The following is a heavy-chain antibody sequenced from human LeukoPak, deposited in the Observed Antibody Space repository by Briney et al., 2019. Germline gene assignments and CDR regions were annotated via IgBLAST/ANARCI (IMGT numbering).Heavy chain of an antibody. V-gene: IGHV3-23*01. CDR3: AKAPVTSCRGAYCYPFDS. D-gene: IGHD2-21*01. CDR2: ISNSGAGT. CDR1: GFTFSSYA. Sequence: GGSLRLSCAASGFTFSSYAMNWVRQAPGKGLEWVSTISNSGAGTYHADSVRGRFTISRDNSKNTLYLQMNSLRAEDAAVYFCAKAPVTSCRGAYCYPFDSWGQGTLVTVSS. J-gene: IGHJ4*02.